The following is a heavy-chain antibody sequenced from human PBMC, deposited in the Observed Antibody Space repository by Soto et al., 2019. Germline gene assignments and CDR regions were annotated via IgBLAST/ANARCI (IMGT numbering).Heavy chain of an antibody. CDR2: IYYSGTT. V-gene: IGHV4-28*03. Sequence: QVQLQESGQGLVKPSDTLSLTCAVSGYSISSSNWWGWIRQPPGKGLEWIGYIYYSGTTYYNPSLKSRVTMSVDTSKNQFSLKLSSVTAVDTAVYYCARVSGGNYVGVGWFDPWGQGTLVTVSS. CDR1: GYSISSSNW. CDR3: ARVSGGNYVGVGWFDP. D-gene: IGHD1-7*01. J-gene: IGHJ5*02.